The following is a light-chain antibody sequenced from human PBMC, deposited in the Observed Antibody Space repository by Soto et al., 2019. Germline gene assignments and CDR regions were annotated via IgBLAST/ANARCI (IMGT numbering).Light chain of an antibody. V-gene: IGLV2-14*01. CDR2: EVS. CDR3: SSYTSSSTRV. CDR1: SSDVGGYNY. Sequence: QSALTQPASVSGSPGQSITISCTGTSSDVGGYNYVSWYQQHPGKAPKLMIYEVSNRPSGVSNRFSGSKSGNTASLTISGLQAEDEADDYCSSYTSSSTRVFGGGIKLTVL. J-gene: IGLJ3*02.